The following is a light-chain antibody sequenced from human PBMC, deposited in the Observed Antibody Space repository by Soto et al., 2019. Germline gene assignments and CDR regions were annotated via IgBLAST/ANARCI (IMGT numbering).Light chain of an antibody. J-gene: IGKJ4*01. CDR1: QGVSSRS. V-gene: IGKV3-20*01. CDR2: GAS. Sequence: IVLTQSPGTLSLSPGERATLSCRAGQGVSSRSLAWYHQKPGQAPRLLIYGASSRATGIPDRFSGSGSGTDFTLIISRLEPEDWAVYYCQQYSSAPLTFGGGNPVEIK. CDR3: QQYSSAPLT.